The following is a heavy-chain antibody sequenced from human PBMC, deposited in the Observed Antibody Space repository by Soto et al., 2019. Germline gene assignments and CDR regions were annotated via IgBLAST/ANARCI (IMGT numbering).Heavy chain of an antibody. CDR1: GFTFSSYW. Sequence: GGSLRLSCAASGFTFSSYWMHWVRQAPGKGLVWVSRINSDGSSTSYADSVKGRFTISRDNAKNTLYLQMNSLRAEDTAVYYCARDQGITIFGVLYGMDVWGQGTTVTVSS. V-gene: IGHV3-74*01. J-gene: IGHJ6*02. D-gene: IGHD3-3*01. CDR3: ARDQGITIFGVLYGMDV. CDR2: INSDGSST.